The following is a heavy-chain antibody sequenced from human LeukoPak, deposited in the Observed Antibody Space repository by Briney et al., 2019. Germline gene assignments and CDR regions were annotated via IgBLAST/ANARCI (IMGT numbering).Heavy chain of an antibody. V-gene: IGHV4-38-2*01. D-gene: IGHD3-22*01. CDR1: GFSFRTGYY. Sequence: PSETLSLTCAVSGFSFRTGYYWGWIRQPPGKGLEWIGSVYHSGSTYYSPSLKSRVTISVDTAKNQFSLKLTSVTAADTAVYCCARVGRGYYRNPFDYWGQGILVTVSS. J-gene: IGHJ4*02. CDR2: VYHSGST. CDR3: ARVGRGYYRNPFDY.